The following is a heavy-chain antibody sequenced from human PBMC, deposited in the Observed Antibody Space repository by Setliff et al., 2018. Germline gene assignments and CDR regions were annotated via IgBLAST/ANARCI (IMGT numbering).Heavy chain of an antibody. CDR2: IKSKTDGGTT. CDR3: TTEWDYYGSGSYYNNHPNDY. CDR1: GFTFSNAW. D-gene: IGHD3-10*01. V-gene: IGHV3-15*01. J-gene: IGHJ4*02. Sequence: GGSLRLSCAASGFTFSNAWMTWVRQAPGKGLEWVGRIKSKTDGGTTDYAAPVKGRFTISRDDSKNTLYLQMNSLKTEDTAVYYCTTEWDYYGSGSYYNNHPNDYWGQGTLVTVSS.